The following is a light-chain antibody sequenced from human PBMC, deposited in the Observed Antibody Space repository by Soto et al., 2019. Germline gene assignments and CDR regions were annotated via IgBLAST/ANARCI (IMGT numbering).Light chain of an antibody. CDR1: ESVATN. J-gene: IGKJ5*01. CDR2: GAS. V-gene: IGKV3-15*01. CDR3: QQRSNWRIT. Sequence: EIVMTQSPATLSVSPGERATLSCRASESVATNLAWYQQTPGQAPRLLIYGASNRATGIPARFSGSGSGTDFTLTISSLEPEDFAVYYCQQRSNWRITFGQGTRLEIK.